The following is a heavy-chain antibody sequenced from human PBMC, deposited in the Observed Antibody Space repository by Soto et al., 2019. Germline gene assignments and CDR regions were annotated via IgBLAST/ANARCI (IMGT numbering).Heavy chain of an antibody. J-gene: IGHJ5*02. D-gene: IGHD4-17*01. CDR1: ADTFNSYS. Sequence: QVQLVQSGAEVKKPGSSVKVSCKASADTFNSYSLSWLRQAPGQRLEWMGGITPVFGTADYAQSFEHRRTITADDSTRTVYMELSSLGSDDTAVYYCSRSLEGTTGTNWFDPGGQGALVTVSS. CDR3: SRSLEGTTGTNWFDP. CDR2: ITPVFGTA. V-gene: IGHV1-69*01.